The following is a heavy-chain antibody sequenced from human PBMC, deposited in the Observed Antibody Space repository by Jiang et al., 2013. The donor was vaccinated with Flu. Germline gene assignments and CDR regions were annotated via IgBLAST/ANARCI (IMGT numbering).Heavy chain of an antibody. V-gene: IGHV1-69*04. CDR3: ARVRDWGMTGSTHLDY. D-gene: IGHD3-16*01. CDR1: GGTFRNYG. CDR2: ITPLLGVA. Sequence: GAEVKKPGSSVKVSCKASGGTFRNYGISWVRQAPGQGLEWMGRITPLLGVADYAQNFQDRVTITADKSATTGYMELSSLRSEDTAVYYCARVRDWGMTGSTHLDYWGQGTLVTVSS. J-gene: IGHJ4*02.